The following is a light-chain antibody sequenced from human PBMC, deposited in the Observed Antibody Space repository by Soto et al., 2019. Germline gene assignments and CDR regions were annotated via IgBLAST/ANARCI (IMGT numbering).Light chain of an antibody. V-gene: IGKV3-15*01. CDR2: GSA. CDR3: QQYHNWPA. Sequence: EIVMTQSPATLSVSPGERATLSCRASQSVFSSLAWFQQRPGQAPRLLIYGSATRATCIPARFSGSGSGTEFTLTISSLQSEDSAVYYCQQYHNWPAFGQGTKVEIK. J-gene: IGKJ1*01. CDR1: QSVFSS.